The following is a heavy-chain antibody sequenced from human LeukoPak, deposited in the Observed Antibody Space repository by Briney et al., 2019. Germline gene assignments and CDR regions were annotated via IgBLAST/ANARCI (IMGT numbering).Heavy chain of an antibody. J-gene: IGHJ5*02. CDR3: ARRPGGADNWFDL. D-gene: IGHD2-8*02. CDR1: GGTFSSYA. V-gene: IGHV1-18*01. CDR2: ISAYNGNT. Sequence: GASVKVSCKASGGTFSSYAISWVRQAPGQGLEWMGWISAYNGNTNYAQKLQGRVTMTTDTSTSTAYMELRSLRSDDTAVYYCARRPGGADNWFDLWGQGTLVTVSS.